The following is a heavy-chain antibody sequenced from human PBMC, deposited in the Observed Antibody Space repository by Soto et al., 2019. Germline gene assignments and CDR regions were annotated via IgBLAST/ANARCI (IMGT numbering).Heavy chain of an antibody. CDR1: GYTFTNYY. J-gene: IGHJ6*03. D-gene: IGHD5-18*01. CDR2: INPSGGSK. CDR3: SRAAWYSKTYRYDMDV. V-gene: IGHV1-46*03. Sequence: QVQLVQSGAEVKKPGASVKVSCKASGYTFTNYYIHWVRQATGQRLDWMGMINPSGGSKTYAQKFQCRVTMNRDTSTSTVVMELSSMRSEDTALYYCSRAAWYSKTYRYDMDVWGRGTTFTGSS.